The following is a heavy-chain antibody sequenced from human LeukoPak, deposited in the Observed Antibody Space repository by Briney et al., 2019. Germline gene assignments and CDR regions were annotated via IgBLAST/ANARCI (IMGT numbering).Heavy chain of an antibody. D-gene: IGHD3-9*01. V-gene: IGHV1-8*01. CDR3: ARSLELRYFDWLLPKATPFDY. CDR2: MNPNSGNT. CDR1: GYTFTSYD. J-gene: IGHJ4*02. Sequence: ASVKVSCKASGYTFTSYDINWVRQATGQGLEWMGWMNPNSGNTGYAQKFQGRVTMTRNTPISTAYMELSSLRSEDTAVYYCARSLELRYFDWLLPKATPFDYWGQGTLVTVSS.